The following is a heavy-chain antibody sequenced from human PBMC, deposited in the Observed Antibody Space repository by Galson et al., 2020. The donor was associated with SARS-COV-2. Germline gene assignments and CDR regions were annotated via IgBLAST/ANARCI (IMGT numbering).Heavy chain of an antibody. CDR3: ARPLGSGYSTAFDI. D-gene: IGHD3-22*01. CDR2: IYPDDSDT. J-gene: IGHJ3*02. Sequence: GESLKISCKGSGDSFTNYWIAWVRQMSGRGLEWMGIIYPDDSDTRYSPSFQGQVTISADKSISTAYLQWSSLKASDTAMYYCARPLGSGYSTAFDIWGQGTMVTVSS. CDR1: GDSFTNYW. V-gene: IGHV5-51*01.